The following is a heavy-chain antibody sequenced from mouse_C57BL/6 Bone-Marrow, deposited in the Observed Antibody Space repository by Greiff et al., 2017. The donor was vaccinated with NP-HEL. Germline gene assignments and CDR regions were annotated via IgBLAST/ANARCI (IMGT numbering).Heavy chain of an antibody. V-gene: IGHV1-55*01. CDR1: GYTFTSYW. Sequence: QVQLQQPGAELVKPGASVKMSCKASGYTFTSYWITWVKQRPGQGLEWIGDIYPGSGSTNYNEKFKSKATLTVDTSSSTAYRQLSSRTSEDSAVYYCARWADYGYDRGTAWFAYEGQGTLVTVSA. J-gene: IGHJ3*01. CDR3: ARWADYGYDRGTAWFAY. D-gene: IGHD2-2*01. CDR2: IYPGSGST.